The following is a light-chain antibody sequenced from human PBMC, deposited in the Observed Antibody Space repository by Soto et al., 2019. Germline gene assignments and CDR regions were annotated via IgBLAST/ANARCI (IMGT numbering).Light chain of an antibody. J-gene: IGLJ6*01. CDR3: QVWDSSSDNYV. CDR1: NIGTKS. Sequence: SYEMTQPPSVSVAPGQTARISWGGDNIGTKSVHWYQQKPGQAPVLVIYDDHDRPSGIPERFSGSNSGNTATLTITRVEDGDEAEYYCQVWDSSSDNYVF. CDR2: DDH. V-gene: IGLV3-21*02.